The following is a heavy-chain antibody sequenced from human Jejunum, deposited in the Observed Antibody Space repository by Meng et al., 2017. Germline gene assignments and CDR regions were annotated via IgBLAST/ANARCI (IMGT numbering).Heavy chain of an antibody. J-gene: IGHJ1*01. CDR3: TNDRLNH. D-gene: IGHD1-1*01. CDR2: INPDGSNP. CDR1: GFTFTDHW. V-gene: IGHV3-74*02. Sequence: EVLLVWSGGGLAQPGGSLRLSCAGSGFTFTDHWMHWVRQGPGKGLVWVSRINPDGSNPTYADSVKGRFTISRDNAKNTVYLQMNSLRAEDTAVYYCTNDRLNHWGQGALVTVSS.